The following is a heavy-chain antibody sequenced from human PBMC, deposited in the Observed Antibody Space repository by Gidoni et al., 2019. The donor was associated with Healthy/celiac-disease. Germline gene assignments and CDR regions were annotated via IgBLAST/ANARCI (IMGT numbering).Heavy chain of an antibody. J-gene: IGHJ5*02. V-gene: IGHV4-34*01. D-gene: IGHD2-2*01. CDR1: GGSFSGYY. Sequence: QVQLQQWGAGLLTPSETLSLTCAVYGGSFSGYYWSWIRQPPGKGLEWIGEINHSGSTNYNPSLKSRVTISVDTSKNQFSLKLSSVTAADTAVYYCARNYCSSTSCYYAGWFDPWGQGTLVTVSS. CDR3: ARNYCSSTSCYYAGWFDP. CDR2: INHSGST.